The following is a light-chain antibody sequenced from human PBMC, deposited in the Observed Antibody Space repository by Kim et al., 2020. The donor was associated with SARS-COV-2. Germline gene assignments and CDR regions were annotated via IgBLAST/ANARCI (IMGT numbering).Light chain of an antibody. CDR1: SLGGDL. V-gene: IGLV3-19*01. CDR2: GEK. CDR3: NTRDSSGNHVL. Sequence: AWGQAVTSTGQGDSLGGDLASGLRQKSGQAPILVIYGEKSRPSGIPDRCSGSGAGNTASLTITGAQAEDEADYYCNTRDSSGNHVLFGGGTQRTVL. J-gene: IGLJ3*02.